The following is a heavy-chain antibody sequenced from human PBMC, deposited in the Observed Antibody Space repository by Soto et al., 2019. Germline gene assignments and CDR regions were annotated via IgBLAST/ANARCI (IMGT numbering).Heavy chain of an antibody. J-gene: IGHJ3*02. CDR1: GFTFSSYW. D-gene: IGHD6-13*01. Sequence: EVQLVESGGGLVQPGGSLRLSCAASGFTFSSYWMSWVRQAPGKGLEWVANIKQDGSEKYYVDSVKGRFTISRDNAKNSLYLQMNSLRAEDTAVYYCARPPTGIAAAGDAFDIWGQGTMVTVSS. V-gene: IGHV3-7*01. CDR3: ARPPTGIAAAGDAFDI. CDR2: IKQDGSEK.